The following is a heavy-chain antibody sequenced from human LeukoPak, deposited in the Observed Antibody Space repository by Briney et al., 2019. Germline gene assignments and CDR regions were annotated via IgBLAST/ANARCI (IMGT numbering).Heavy chain of an antibody. CDR1: GFTFSSYA. D-gene: IGHD2-15*01. J-gene: IGHJ5*02. Sequence: GGSLRLSCAASGFTFSSYAMSWVRQAPGKGLEWVSSISSSSSYIYYADSVKGRFTISRDNAKNSLYLQMNSLRAEDTAVYYCARGADGVSSNSRGWFDPWGQGTLVTVSS. V-gene: IGHV3-21*01. CDR2: ISSSSSYI. CDR3: ARGADGVSSNSRGWFDP.